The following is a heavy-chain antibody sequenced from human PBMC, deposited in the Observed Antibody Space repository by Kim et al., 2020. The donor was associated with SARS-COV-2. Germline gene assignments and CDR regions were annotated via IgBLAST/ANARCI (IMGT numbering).Heavy chain of an antibody. V-gene: IGHV3-11*01. CDR3: ARDWRGFGEWGNWYYYYGMDV. J-gene: IGHJ6*02. CDR2: ISSSGSTI. Sequence: GGSLRLSCAASGFTFSDYYMSWIRQAPGKGLEWVSYISSSGSTIYYADSVKGRFTISRDNAKNSLYLQMNSLRAEDTAVYYCARDWRGFGEWGNWYYYYGMDVWGQGTTVTVSS. CDR1: GFTFSDYY. D-gene: IGHD3-10*01.